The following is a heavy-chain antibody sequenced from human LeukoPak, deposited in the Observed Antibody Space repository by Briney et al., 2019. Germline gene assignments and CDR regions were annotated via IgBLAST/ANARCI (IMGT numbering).Heavy chain of an antibody. V-gene: IGHV1-69*04. J-gene: IGHJ5*02. CDR2: IIPILGIA. Sequence: GASVKVSCKASGGTFSSYAISWVRQAPGQGLEWMGRIIPILGIANYAQKFQGRVTITADKSTSTAYMELSSLRSEDTAVYYCARDRVVPGNWFDPWGQGALVTVSS. D-gene: IGHD2-2*01. CDR3: ARDRVVPGNWFDP. CDR1: GGTFSSYA.